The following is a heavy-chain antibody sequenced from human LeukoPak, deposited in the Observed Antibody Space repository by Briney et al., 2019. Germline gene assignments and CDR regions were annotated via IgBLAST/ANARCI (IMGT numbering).Heavy chain of an antibody. J-gene: IGHJ4*02. CDR3: AKKGAVSGCYYFDY. D-gene: IGHD1-26*01. V-gene: IGHV3-23*01. Sequence: GGSLRLSCAASGFSFSSYAMSWVRQAPGKGLEWVSAISGRGGSTYYADSVKGRITISRDNSKNTLYLQMNSLRAEDTAVYYCAKKGAVSGCYYFDYWGQGTLVTVSS. CDR2: ISGRGGST. CDR1: GFSFSSYA.